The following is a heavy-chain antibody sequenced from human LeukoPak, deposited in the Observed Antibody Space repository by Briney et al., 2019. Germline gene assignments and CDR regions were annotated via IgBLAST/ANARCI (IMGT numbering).Heavy chain of an antibody. CDR2: ISGSGGST. CDR1: GFTFSSYA. Sequence: GGSLRLSCAASGFTFSSYAMSWVRQAPGKGLEWVSAISGSGGSTYYADSVRGRFTISRDNSKNTLYLQMNSLRAEDTAVYYCAKDRGYSGYEGNFGYWGQGTLVTVSS. V-gene: IGHV3-23*01. CDR3: AKDRGYSGYEGNFGY. J-gene: IGHJ4*02. D-gene: IGHD5-12*01.